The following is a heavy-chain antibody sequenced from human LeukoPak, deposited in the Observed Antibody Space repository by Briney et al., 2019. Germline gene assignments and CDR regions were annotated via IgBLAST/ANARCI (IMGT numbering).Heavy chain of an antibody. J-gene: IGHJ6*02. Sequence: GGSLRLSCAASGFTFDDSAMHWVRQAPGKGLDWVCLISGDGGDTFFADSVKGRFTISRDNSKNSLYLQMNSLRTEDTAFYYCAKDRLPGGIAVAGTDDGMDVWGQGTTVTVSS. D-gene: IGHD6-19*01. V-gene: IGHV3-43*02. CDR2: ISGDGGDT. CDR3: AKDRLPGGIAVAGTDDGMDV. CDR1: GFTFDDSA.